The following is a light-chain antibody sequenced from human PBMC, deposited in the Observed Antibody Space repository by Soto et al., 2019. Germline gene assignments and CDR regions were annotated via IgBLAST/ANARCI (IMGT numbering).Light chain of an antibody. CDR1: QSVSDY. V-gene: IGKV3-15*01. CDR2: TAS. J-gene: IGKJ1*01. Sequence: EIVMTQSPATLSVSPGERATLSCRASQSVSDYLAWYQQTPGQPPRLLIYTASTRATGIPARFSGSGSGTEFTLSISSLQSEDFAVYYCQQYNNWPWTFGQGTKVDIK. CDR3: QQYNNWPWT.